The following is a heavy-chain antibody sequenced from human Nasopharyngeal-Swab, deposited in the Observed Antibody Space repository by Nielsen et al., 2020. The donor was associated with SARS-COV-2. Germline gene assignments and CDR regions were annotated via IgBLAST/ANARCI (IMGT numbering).Heavy chain of an antibody. CDR2: ISAYNGNT. V-gene: IGHV1-18*04. Sequence: ASVKVSCRASGYTFSKYGIHWVRQAPGQGLEWMGWISAYNGNTNYAWKFQGRLTMTTDTSTSTAYVELRSLTSDDTAVYYCARPIGSIGYDQLAPLSWGQGTLVTVSS. CDR3: ARPIGSIGYDQLAPLS. D-gene: IGHD5-12*01. CDR1: GYTFSKYG. J-gene: IGHJ4*02.